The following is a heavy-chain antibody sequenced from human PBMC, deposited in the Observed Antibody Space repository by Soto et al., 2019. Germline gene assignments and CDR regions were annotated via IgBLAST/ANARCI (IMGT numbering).Heavy chain of an antibody. CDR2: ISAYNGNT. CDR1: GYTFTSYG. Sequence: VASLKGSGKTSGYTFTSYGISWVRQAPGQGLEWMGWISAYNGNTSYAQKLQGRVTMTTDTSTSTAYMELRSLRSDDTAVYYCARDGGGSSFYYYYGMDVWGQGTTVTVSS. J-gene: IGHJ6*02. CDR3: ARDGGGSSFYYYYGMDV. V-gene: IGHV1-18*01. D-gene: IGHD2-15*01.